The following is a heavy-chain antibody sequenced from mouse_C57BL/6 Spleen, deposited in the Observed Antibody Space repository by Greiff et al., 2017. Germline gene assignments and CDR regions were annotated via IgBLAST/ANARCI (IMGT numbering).Heavy chain of an antibody. CDR3: TGNGYYYGSSPGYFDY. J-gene: IGHJ2*01. D-gene: IGHD1-1*01. V-gene: IGHV1-15*01. CDR1: GYTFTDYE. CDR2: IDPETGGT. Sequence: QVQLQQSGAELVRPGASVTLSCKASGYTFTDYEMHWVKQTPVHGLEWIGAIDPETGGTAYNQKFKGKAILTADKSSSTAYMELRSLTSEDSAVYYCTGNGYYYGSSPGYFDYWGQGTTLTVSS.